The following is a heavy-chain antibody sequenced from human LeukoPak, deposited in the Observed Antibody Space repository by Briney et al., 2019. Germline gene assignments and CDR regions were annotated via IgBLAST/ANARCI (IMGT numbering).Heavy chain of an antibody. J-gene: IGHJ6*03. CDR1: GGSISSGSYY. CDR3: ASGGVVRATYYYYYYMDV. Sequence: SETLSLTCTVSGGSISSGSYYWRWIRQPAGKGLEWIGRIYTSGGTNYNPSLKSRVTISADTSKNQVSLKLSSVTAADTAVYYCASGGVVRATYYYYYYMDVWGKGTTVTVSS. CDR2: IYTSGGT. V-gene: IGHV4-61*02. D-gene: IGHD2-2*01.